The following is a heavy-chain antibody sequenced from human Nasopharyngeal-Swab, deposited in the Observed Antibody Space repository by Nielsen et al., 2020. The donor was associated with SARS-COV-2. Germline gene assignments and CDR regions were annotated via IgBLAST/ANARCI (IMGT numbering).Heavy chain of an antibody. D-gene: IGHD3-10*01. Sequence: GESLKISCAASGFIFSDYTINWVRQAPGKGLEWVASISSTSRYIFYADSVRGRFTISRDNAKTSVFLQMDRLRVGDAGVYYCARSLGAEVLAVEHYWGQGTPVTVSS. CDR2: ISSTSRYI. CDR1: GFIFSDYT. CDR3: ARSLGAEVLAVEHY. J-gene: IGHJ4*02. V-gene: IGHV3-21*01.